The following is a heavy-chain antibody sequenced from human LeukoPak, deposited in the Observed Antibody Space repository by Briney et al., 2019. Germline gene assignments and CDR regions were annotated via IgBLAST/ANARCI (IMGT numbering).Heavy chain of an antibody. CDR2: ISGSGDNT. Sequence: PGGSLRLSCAASGFTFSSYAMSWVRLAPGKGLEWVSGISGSGDNTYYADSVKGRFTISRDNSKNTVYLQMNSLRAEDTAIYYCARCRGLLDPFDYWGQGILVTVSS. CDR1: GFTFSSYA. V-gene: IGHV3-23*01. J-gene: IGHJ4*02. CDR3: ARCRGLLDPFDY. D-gene: IGHD3-10*01.